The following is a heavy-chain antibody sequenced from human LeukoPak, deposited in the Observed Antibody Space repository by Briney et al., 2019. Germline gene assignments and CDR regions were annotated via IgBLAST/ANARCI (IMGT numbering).Heavy chain of an antibody. CDR2: ISYDGSNK. J-gene: IGHJ4*02. CDR3: ARDRAYCGGDCSCFDY. CDR1: GFTFSSYA. Sequence: PGGSLRLSCAASGFTFSSYAMHWVRQAPGKGLEWVAVISYDGSNKYYADSVKGRFTISRDNAKNSLYLQMNSLRAEDTAVYYCARDRAYCGGDCSCFDYWGQGTLVTVSS. D-gene: IGHD2-21*02. V-gene: IGHV3-30-3*01.